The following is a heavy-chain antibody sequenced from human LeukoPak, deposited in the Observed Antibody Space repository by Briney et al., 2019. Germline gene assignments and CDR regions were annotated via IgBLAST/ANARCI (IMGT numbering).Heavy chain of an antibody. CDR3: AREGYGPGNYPFDS. CDR2: IDSQGTST. D-gene: IGHD3-10*01. V-gene: IGHV3-74*01. Sequence: GGSLRLSCAASGFTFDSHWMHWVRQAPGKGLVWVSRIDSQGTSTVDADSVKGRFTISRDNAKNTLYLQMNSLRVEDTAVYSCAREGYGPGNYPFDSWGQGALVTVYS. J-gene: IGHJ4*02. CDR1: GFTFDSHW.